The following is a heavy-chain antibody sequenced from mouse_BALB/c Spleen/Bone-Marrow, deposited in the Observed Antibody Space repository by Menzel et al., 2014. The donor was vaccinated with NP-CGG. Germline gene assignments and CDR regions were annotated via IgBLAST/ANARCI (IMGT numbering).Heavy chain of an antibody. J-gene: IGHJ3*01. CDR2: ISGGGSYT. CDR1: GFTFNSYG. D-gene: IGHD2-4*01. CDR3: ARHAYYDQTEVSFVY. Sequence: DVKLVESGGGLVKSGGSLKLSCAASGFTFNSYGMSWVRQTPEKRLEWVATISGGGSYTFYPDSGKGRFTISRDNAKNNLYLQLSSLRSEDTALYYCARHAYYDQTEVSFVYWGQGTLVTVSA. V-gene: IGHV5-9-2*01.